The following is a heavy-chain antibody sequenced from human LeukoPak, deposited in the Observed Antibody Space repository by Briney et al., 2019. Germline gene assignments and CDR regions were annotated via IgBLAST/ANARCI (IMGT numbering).Heavy chain of an antibody. J-gene: IGHJ6*02. Sequence: GASVKVSCKVSGYTLTELSMFWVRQAPGKGLEWMGSFDPEDGKTVYAQKFQGRVTMTEDTSTDTAYMELSSLRSEDTAVYYFATGYLVTAGLMDVWGQGTTVTFSS. CDR3: ATGYLVTAGLMDV. V-gene: IGHV1-24*01. CDR1: GYTLTELS. CDR2: FDPEDGKT. D-gene: IGHD6-13*01.